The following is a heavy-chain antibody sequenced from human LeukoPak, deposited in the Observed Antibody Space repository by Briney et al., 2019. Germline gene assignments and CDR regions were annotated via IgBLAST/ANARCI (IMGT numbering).Heavy chain of an antibody. CDR2: ISSSSSYI. J-gene: IGHJ4*02. CDR1: GFTFSSYS. V-gene: IGHV3-21*01. D-gene: IGHD5-18*01. Sequence: GGSLRLSCAASGFTFSSYSMNWVRQAPGKGLEWVSSISSSSSYIYYADSVKGQFTTSRDNAKNSLYLQMNSLRAEDTAVYYCARADWDTAMIDYWGQGTLVTVSS. CDR3: ARADWDTAMIDY.